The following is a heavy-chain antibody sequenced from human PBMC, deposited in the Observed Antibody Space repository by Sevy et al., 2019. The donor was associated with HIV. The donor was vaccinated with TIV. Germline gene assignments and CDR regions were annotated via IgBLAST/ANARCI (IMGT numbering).Heavy chain of an antibody. D-gene: IGHD2-2*01. Sequence: GGSLRLSCAASGFTFSNYAINWVRQAPGKGLEWVSRISGSGDSTFYADSVKGRFTISRDNSKNTVHLQMNSLRVEDTAVYYCAKVVVPADFDPFYCYAYGMDVWGQGTTVTVSS. V-gene: IGHV3-23*01. CDR3: AKVVVPADFDPFYCYAYGMDV. CDR1: GFTFSNYA. J-gene: IGHJ6*02. CDR2: ISGSGDST.